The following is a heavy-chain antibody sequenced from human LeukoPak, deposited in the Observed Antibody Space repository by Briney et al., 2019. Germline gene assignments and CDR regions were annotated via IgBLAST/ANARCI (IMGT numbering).Heavy chain of an antibody. V-gene: IGHV4-61*02. D-gene: IGHD2-21*01. Sequence: PSETLSLTCTVSGDSISSNSYYWSWIRQPAGKGLEWIGRIYSSGSTNYNPSLKSRVTISVDTSKNQFSLKLSSVTAADTAVYFCALRLFRAGVHGLQRWGQGTLVTVSS. CDR1: GDSISSNSYY. J-gene: IGHJ1*01. CDR2: IYSSGST. CDR3: ALRLFRAGVHGLQR.